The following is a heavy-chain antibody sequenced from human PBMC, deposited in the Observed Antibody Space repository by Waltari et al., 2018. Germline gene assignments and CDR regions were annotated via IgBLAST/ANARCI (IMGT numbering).Heavy chain of an antibody. CDR2: ISSGGDT. J-gene: IGHJ4*02. Sequence: QVQLQESGPGLVKPSQTLSLTCTVSGGSISSPNFFWSWIRQPAGKGLQWIGRISSGGDTNYNPSLKSRVIISLDTSKNQFSLTLTSVTAADTAVYFCARGGYWGQGTQVTVSS. V-gene: IGHV4-61*02. CDR1: GGSISSPNFF. CDR3: ARGGY.